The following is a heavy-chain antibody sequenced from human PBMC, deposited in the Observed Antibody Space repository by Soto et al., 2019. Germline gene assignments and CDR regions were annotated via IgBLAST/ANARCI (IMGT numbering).Heavy chain of an antibody. V-gene: IGHV1-69*02. D-gene: IGHD3-9*01. Sequence: QVQLVQSGAEEKKPGSSVKVSCKASGGTFSSYTISWVRQAPGQGLEWMGRIIPILGIANYAQKFQGRVTITADKSTSTAYMELSSQRSEDTALYYCAIDILTGTFDYWGQGTLVTVSS. CDR2: IIPILGIA. J-gene: IGHJ4*02. CDR3: AIDILTGTFDY. CDR1: GGTFSSYT.